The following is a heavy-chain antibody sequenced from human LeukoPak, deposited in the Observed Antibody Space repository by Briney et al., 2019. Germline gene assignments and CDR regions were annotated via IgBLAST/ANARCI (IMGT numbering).Heavy chain of an antibody. V-gene: IGHV1-69*04. D-gene: IGHD5-18*01. CDR3: ATGYSQGLGSIDY. CDR1: GGTFSSYA. Sequence: ASVKVSCKASGGTFSSYAISWVRQAPGQGLEWMGRIIPILGIANYAQKFQGRVTITADKSTSTAYMELSSLRSEDTAVYYCATGYSQGLGSIDYWGQGTLVTVSS. J-gene: IGHJ4*02. CDR2: IIPILGIA.